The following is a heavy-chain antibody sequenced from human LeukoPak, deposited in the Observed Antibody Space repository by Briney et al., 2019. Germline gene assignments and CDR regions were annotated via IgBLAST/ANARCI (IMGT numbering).Heavy chain of an antibody. D-gene: IGHD1-7*01. CDR3: ATARNFRFEY. Sequence: GGPLRPSFATLGPTFRPTGRTWVRKAPGKGRSWVSRMNGEGTTIDYADSVKGRFTVSRDYAKNTLFLQMNNLRTEDTALYFCATARNFRFEYWGQGSLVIVSA. V-gene: IGHV3-74*01. CDR1: GPTFRPTG. J-gene: IGHJ4*02. CDR2: MNGEGTTI.